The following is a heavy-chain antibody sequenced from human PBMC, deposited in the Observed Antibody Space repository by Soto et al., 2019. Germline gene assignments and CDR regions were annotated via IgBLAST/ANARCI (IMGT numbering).Heavy chain of an antibody. J-gene: IGHJ6*02. CDR3: AKDDVEMATISYYYGMDV. D-gene: IGHD5-12*01. V-gene: IGHV3-33*06. CDR2: IWYDGSNK. CDR1: GFTFSSYG. Sequence: GGSLRLSCAASGFTFSSYGMHWVRQAPGKGLEWVAVIWYDGSNKYYADSVKGRFTISRDNSKNTLYLQMNSLRAEDTAVYYCAKDDVEMATISYYYGMDVRGQGTTVTVSS.